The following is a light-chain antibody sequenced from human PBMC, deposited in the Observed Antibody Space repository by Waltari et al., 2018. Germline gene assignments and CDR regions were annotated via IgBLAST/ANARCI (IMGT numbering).Light chain of an antibody. CDR3: CSYAGSNTWV. CDR1: SRDAGPSTL. V-gene: IGLV2-23*01. J-gene: IGLJ3*02. CDR2: EGS. Sequence: QSARTQPATGSGSPGQSITPSRTGTSRDAGPSTLASWYQQHPGKAPKLMIYEGSKRPSGVSHRFSGSKSGNTASLTISGLLAEDEADYYCCSYAGSNTWVFGGGTKLTVL.